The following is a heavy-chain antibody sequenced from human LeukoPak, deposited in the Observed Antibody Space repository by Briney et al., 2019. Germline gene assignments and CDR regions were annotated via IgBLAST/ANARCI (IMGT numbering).Heavy chain of an antibody. CDR1: GASISSFY. CDR2: VYYNGDT. Sequence: SETLSLTCSVSGASISSFYWSWIRQPPGKGLEWIGYVYYNGDTNYNPSLKSRVTISIDMSENQFSLKLSSVTAADTAIYYCAIYNWPNRFDPWGQGTLVTVSS. V-gene: IGHV4-59*01. CDR3: AIYNWPNRFDP. D-gene: IGHD1-20*01. J-gene: IGHJ5*02.